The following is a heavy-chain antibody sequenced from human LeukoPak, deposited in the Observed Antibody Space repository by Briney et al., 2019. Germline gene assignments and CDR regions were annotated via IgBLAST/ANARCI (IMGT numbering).Heavy chain of an antibody. V-gene: IGHV1-18*01. Sequence: GASVKVSCKASGYTFTSYGISWVRQAPGQGLEWMGRLSAYNGNTNYAQKFQGRVTMTTGTSTSTAYMELRSLRSDDTAVYYCARDGTFFSSQLDYWGQGTLVTVSS. J-gene: IGHJ4*02. CDR3: ARDGTFFSSQLDY. CDR1: GYTFTSYG. D-gene: IGHD2-2*01. CDR2: LSAYNGNT.